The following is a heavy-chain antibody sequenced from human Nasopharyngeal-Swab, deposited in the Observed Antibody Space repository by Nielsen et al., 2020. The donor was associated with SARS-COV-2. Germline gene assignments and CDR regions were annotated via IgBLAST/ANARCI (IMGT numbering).Heavy chain of an antibody. V-gene: IGHV3-30-3*01. D-gene: IGHD5-12*01. J-gene: IGHJ6*03. Sequence: GGSLRLSCAASGFTFSSYAMHWVRQAPGKGLEWVAVISYDGSNKYYADSMKGRFTISRDNSKNTLYLQMNSLRAEDTAVYYCARGGAGMVATFYYYYYYMDVWGKGTTVTVSS. CDR3: ARGGAGMVATFYYYYYYMDV. CDR2: ISYDGSNK. CDR1: GFTFSSYA.